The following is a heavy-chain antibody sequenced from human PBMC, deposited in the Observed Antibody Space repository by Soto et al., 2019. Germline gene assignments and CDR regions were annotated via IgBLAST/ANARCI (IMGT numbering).Heavy chain of an antibody. J-gene: IGHJ6*03. CDR2: IKSKTDGGTT. Sequence: PGGSLRLSCAASGFTFSNAWMSWVRQAPGKGLEWVGRIKSKTDGGTTDYAAPVKGRFTISRDDSKNTLYLQMNSLKTEDTAVYYCTTVRRAEYCSRTSCYYYYYMDVWGKGTTVTVSS. CDR1: GFTFSNAW. CDR3: TTVRRAEYCSRTSCYYYYYMDV. D-gene: IGHD2-2*01. V-gene: IGHV3-15*01.